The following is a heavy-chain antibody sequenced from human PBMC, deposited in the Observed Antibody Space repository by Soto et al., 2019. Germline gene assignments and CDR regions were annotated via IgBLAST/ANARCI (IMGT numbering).Heavy chain of an antibody. CDR3: ARIGTLDWIDDC. V-gene: IGHV1-69*12. CDR1: GGTFRSYV. CDR2: IIPMYGTT. Sequence: QVQLVQSGAEVKKPGSSVKVSCKASGGTFRSYVTSWVRQAPGQGLEWLGGIIPMYGTTYYAQTFQGRVTSSADESTSTAFMERRSLRSEDTAVYYCARIGTLDWIDDCWGQGTLVTVSS. J-gene: IGHJ4*02. D-gene: IGHD1-1*01.